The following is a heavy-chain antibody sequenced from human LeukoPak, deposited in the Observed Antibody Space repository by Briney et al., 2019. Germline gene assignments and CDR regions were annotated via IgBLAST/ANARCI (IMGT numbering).Heavy chain of an antibody. CDR1: GFTFSSYG. CDR2: ISSSGSTI. CDR3: AREVAYCGGDCSGGWFDP. J-gene: IGHJ5*02. D-gene: IGHD2-21*02. V-gene: IGHV3-48*01. Sequence: GGSLRLSCAASGFTFSSYGMHWVRQAPGKGLEWVSYISSSGSTIYYADSVKGRFTISRDNAKNSLYLQMNSLRAEDTAVYYCAREVAYCGGDCSGGWFDPWGQGTLVTVSS.